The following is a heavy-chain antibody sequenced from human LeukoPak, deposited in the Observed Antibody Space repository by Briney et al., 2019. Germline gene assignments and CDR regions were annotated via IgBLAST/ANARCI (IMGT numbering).Heavy chain of an antibody. CDR3: AKVNGVVITMVRGATDY. V-gene: IGHV3-23*01. CDR1: GFTFSSYG. CDR2: ISGSGGST. J-gene: IGHJ4*02. D-gene: IGHD3-10*01. Sequence: GGSLRLSCAASGFTFSSYGMSWVRQAPGKGLEWVSAISGSGGSTYYADSVKGRFTISRDNSKNTLYLQMNSLRAEDTAVYYCAKVNGVVITMVRGATDYWGQGTLVTVSS.